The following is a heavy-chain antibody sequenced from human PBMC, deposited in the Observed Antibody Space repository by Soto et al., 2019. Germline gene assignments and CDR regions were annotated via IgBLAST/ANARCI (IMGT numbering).Heavy chain of an antibody. J-gene: IGHJ6*02. CDR3: AKAPSSKCYYGMDV. Sequence: GGSLRLSCAASGFTFSSYAMNWVRQAPGKGLEWVSAISGSGGSTYYADSVKGRFTISRDNSKNTLYLQMNSLRAEDTAVYYCAKAPSSKCYYGMDVWGQGTTVTVSS. V-gene: IGHV3-23*01. CDR1: GFTFSSYA. CDR2: ISGSGGST.